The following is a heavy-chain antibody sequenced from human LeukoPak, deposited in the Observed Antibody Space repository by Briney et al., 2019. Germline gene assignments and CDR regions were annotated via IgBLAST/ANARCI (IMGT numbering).Heavy chain of an antibody. CDR1: GGSISSSNW. J-gene: IGHJ4*02. Sequence: PSETLSLTCAVSGGSISSSNWWSWVRQPPGKGLEWIGEVHHSGGTNYNPSLKSRVTISADRSNNQFSLQLNSVTPEDTAVYYCARESQQQDPFPFDYWGQGTLVTVSS. CDR3: ARESQQQDPFPFDY. V-gene: IGHV4-4*02. CDR2: VHHSGGT. D-gene: IGHD6-13*01.